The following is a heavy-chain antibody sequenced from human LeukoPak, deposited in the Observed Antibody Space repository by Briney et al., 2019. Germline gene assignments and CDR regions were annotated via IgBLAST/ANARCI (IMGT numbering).Heavy chain of an antibody. D-gene: IGHD3-22*01. CDR3: ARGPITTRSHFDY. J-gene: IGHJ4*02. CDR2: INPNNGGT. V-gene: IGHV1-2*06. CDR1: GYTFTDYY. Sequence: ASVKVSCKASGYTFTDYYIHWVRQAPGQGLEWMGRINPNNGGTNYAQKFQGRVTMTRDTSISTAYMELSRLRSDDTAVFYCARGPITTRSHFDYWGQGTLVTVSS.